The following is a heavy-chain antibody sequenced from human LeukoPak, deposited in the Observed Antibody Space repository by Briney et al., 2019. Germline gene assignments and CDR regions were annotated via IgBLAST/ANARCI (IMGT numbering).Heavy chain of an antibody. CDR3: ARIRRVYGSGSPLDY. J-gene: IGHJ4*02. CDR1: GFSLSTSGMC. Sequence: SGPALVKPTQTLTLTCTFSGFSLSTSGMCVSWIRQPPGKALEWLARIDWDDDKYYSTSLKTRLTISKDTSKNQVVLTMTNMDPVDTATYYCARIRRVYGSGSPLDYWGQGTLVAVSS. V-gene: IGHV2-70*11. CDR2: IDWDDDK. D-gene: IGHD3-10*01.